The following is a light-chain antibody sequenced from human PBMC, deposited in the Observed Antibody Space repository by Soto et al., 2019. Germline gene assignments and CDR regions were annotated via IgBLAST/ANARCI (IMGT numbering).Light chain of an antibody. CDR3: QQLSSYPRT. CDR1: QGISSY. Sequence: DIQLTQSPSFLSASVGDRVTITCRASQGISSYLAWYQQIPGKAPKVLVYAASTLQSGVPSRFSGSGSGTEFTLTISSLQPEDFATYYCQQLSSYPRTFGQGPKVEIK. J-gene: IGKJ1*01. V-gene: IGKV1-9*01. CDR2: AAS.